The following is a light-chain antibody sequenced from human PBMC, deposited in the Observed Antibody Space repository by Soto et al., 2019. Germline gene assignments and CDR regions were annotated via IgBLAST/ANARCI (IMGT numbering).Light chain of an antibody. Sequence: QSVLTQPASVSGSPGQSITIACTGTSSDVGSYNRVSWYQQAPGTAPKLIIHDVTNRPSGVPDRFSGSKSGNTASLTISGLQTEDEADYYCNSYTTSSTYVFGNGTKVTV. V-gene: IGLV2-18*02. J-gene: IGLJ1*01. CDR3: NSYTTSSTYV. CDR1: SSDVGSYNR. CDR2: DVT.